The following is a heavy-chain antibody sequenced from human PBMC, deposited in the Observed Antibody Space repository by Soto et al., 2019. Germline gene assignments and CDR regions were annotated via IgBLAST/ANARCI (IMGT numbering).Heavy chain of an antibody. CDR2: IYYTGST. V-gene: IGHV4-39*01. J-gene: IGHJ3*02. Sequence: SETLSLTCTVSGGSISSSSYYWGWIRQPPGKGLEWIGSIYYTGSTYYNPSLKSRVTISVDTSKNQFSLKLSSVTAADTAVYYCAKGGSGSYSNAFDIWGQGTMVTVSS. CDR1: GGSISSSSYY. CDR3: AKGGSGSYSNAFDI. D-gene: IGHD3-10*01.